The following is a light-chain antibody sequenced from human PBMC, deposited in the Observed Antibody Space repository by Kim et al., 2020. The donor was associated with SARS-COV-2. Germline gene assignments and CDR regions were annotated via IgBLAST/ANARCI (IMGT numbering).Light chain of an antibody. CDR3: QVWDSSSDHRVV. CDR1: SIGSKS. V-gene: IGLV3-21*04. J-gene: IGLJ2*01. CDR2: YDS. Sequence: PGKTAWYTCGGNSIGSKSVHWYQQKPGQAPVLVINYDSDRPSGIPERFSGSNSGNTATLTISRVEAGDEADYYCQVWDSSSDHRVVFGGGTKLTVL.